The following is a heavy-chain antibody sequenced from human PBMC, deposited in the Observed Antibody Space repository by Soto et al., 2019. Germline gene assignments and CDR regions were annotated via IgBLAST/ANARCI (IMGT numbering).Heavy chain of an antibody. CDR2: NSYSGST. CDR3: ARHGGSYSFDY. J-gene: IGHJ4*02. CDR1: GGSTSSYY. D-gene: IGHD1-26*01. Sequence: SETLSLTCTVTGGSTSSYYWSWLRQPPGKGLEWIGYNSYSGSTDYNPSLKSRVTISVDTSKNQFSLKLSSAAAADTAVYYCARHGGSYSFDYWGPGTLVTVSS. V-gene: IGHV4-59*08.